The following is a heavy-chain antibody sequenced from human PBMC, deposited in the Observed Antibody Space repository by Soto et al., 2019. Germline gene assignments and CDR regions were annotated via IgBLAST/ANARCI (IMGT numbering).Heavy chain of an antibody. CDR1: GYSFTSYW. Sequence: ESLKISCKGSGYSFTSYWIGWVRQMPVKGLEWMGIIYPGDSDTRYSPSFQGQVTISADKSISTAYLQWSSLKASDTAMYYCARLETVRHFDWRTYFDYWGQGILVTV. CDR3: ARLETVRHFDWRTYFDY. J-gene: IGHJ4*02. V-gene: IGHV5-51*01. D-gene: IGHD3-9*01. CDR2: IYPGDSDT.